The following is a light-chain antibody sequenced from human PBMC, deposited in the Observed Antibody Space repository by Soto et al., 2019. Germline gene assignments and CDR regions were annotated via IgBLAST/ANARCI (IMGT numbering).Light chain of an antibody. CDR1: QGISSW. V-gene: IGKV1-12*01. CDR2: AAS. J-gene: IGKJ5*01. CDR3: QQANNFPIT. Sequence: DIQMTQSPSALSASVGDRVTITCRASQGISSWLAWYQQNPGKAPNLLMYAASSLQSGVPSRFSGSGSGTDFTLTISGLQPEDSATYYCQQANNFPITFGQGTRLEIK.